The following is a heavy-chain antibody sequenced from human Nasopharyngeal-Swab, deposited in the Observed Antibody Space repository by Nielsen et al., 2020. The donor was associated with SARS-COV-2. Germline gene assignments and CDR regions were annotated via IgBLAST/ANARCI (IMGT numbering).Heavy chain of an antibody. CDR2: INTDGSST. CDR3: ARASYRGYYYMDV. J-gene: IGHJ6*03. Sequence: VRQAPGKGLLWVSRINTDGSSTPYAGSVKGRFTISRDNAKNTLYLQMNSLRAEDTAVYYCARASYRGYYYMDVWGKGTTVTVSS. V-gene: IGHV3-74*01. D-gene: IGHD1-26*01.